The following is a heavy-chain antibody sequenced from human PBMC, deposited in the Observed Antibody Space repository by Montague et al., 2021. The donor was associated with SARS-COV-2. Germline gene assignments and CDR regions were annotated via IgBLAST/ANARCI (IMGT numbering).Heavy chain of an antibody. J-gene: IGHJ4*02. CDR1: GGSISSGGYY. Sequence: TLSLTCTVSGGSISSGGYYWSWIRQHPGKGLEWIGYIYYSGSTYYXPPLKSRVTISVDTSKNQFSLKLSSVTAADTAVYYCARVRITMIIVVTYFDYWGQGTLVTVSS. V-gene: IGHV4-31*03. D-gene: IGHD3-22*01. CDR3: ARVRITMIIVVTYFDY. CDR2: IYYSGST.